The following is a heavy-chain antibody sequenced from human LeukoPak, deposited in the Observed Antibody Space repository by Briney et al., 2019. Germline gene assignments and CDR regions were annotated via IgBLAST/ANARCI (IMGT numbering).Heavy chain of an antibody. V-gene: IGHV3-21*01. CDR3: ARDPPDIVATIKRFDC. J-gene: IGHJ4*02. Sequence: PGGSLRLSCAASGFTFSSYSMNWVRQAPGKGLEWVSSISSSSSYIYYADSVKGRFTISRDNAKNSLYLQMNSLRAEDTAVYYRARDPPDIVATIKRFDCWGQGTLVTVSS. CDR1: GFTFSSYS. D-gene: IGHD5-12*01. CDR2: ISSSSSYI.